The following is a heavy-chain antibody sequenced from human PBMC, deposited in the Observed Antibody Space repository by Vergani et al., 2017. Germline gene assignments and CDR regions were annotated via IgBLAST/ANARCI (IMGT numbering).Heavy chain of an antibody. CDR1: GGSFSTGGQS. V-gene: IGHV4-61*02. D-gene: IGHD3-10*01. Sequence: QVQLQESCPGLVKPSQTLSLTCTVSGGSFSTGGQSWTWLRQSAGKGLEWIGRLYTSGATNYNPSLRSRAIMSVDASKKQFSLKLTSVTAADTAVYYCGRVADFYGLGSRLLDLWGQGILVTVSS. J-gene: IGHJ5*02. CDR3: GRVADFYGLGSRLLDL. CDR2: LYTSGAT.